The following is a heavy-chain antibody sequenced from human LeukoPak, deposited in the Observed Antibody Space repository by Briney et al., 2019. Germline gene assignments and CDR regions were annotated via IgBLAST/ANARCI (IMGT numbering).Heavy chain of an antibody. J-gene: IGHJ4*02. Sequence: ASGKVSCKASGYTFTIYAMHCVRHAPGQRLEWMGWINAGNGNTKYSQKFQGRVTITRETSASTAYMELSSPSSEDTAVYYCARWERRSFDYWGQGAMVTVSS. CDR1: GYTFTIYA. CDR2: INAGNGNT. CDR3: ARWERRSFDY. D-gene: IGHD1-26*01. V-gene: IGHV1-3*01.